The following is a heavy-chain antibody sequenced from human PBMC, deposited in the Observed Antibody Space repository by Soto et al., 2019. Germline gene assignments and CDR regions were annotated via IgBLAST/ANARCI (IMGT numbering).Heavy chain of an antibody. V-gene: IGHV1-46*01. D-gene: IGHD2-21*02. CDR1: GDTFTDYY. CDR2: VNPSGGHT. Sequence: QVQLMQSGAEVKKPGASVKVSCKASGDTFTDYYIHWVRQAPGQGLEWMGTVNPSGGHTTYAQHFLGRVTXTRXXSXRILYMELTSLTSDDTAIYYCARGGHVVVVTAALDYWGQGTLVTVSS. J-gene: IGHJ4*02. CDR3: ARGGHVVVVTAALDY.